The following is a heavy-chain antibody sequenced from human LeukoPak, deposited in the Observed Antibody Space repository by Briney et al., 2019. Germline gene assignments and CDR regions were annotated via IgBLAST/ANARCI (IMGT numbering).Heavy chain of an antibody. CDR3: VRDRELTY. V-gene: IGHV4-30-4*01. J-gene: IGHJ4*02. CDR1: GGSISSGDYY. D-gene: IGHD5-24*01. CDR2: IYNSGST. Sequence: SQTLSLTCTVSGGSISSGDYYWSWIRQPPGKGLEWIGYIYNSGSTYYNPSLKSRVTISVDTSKNQFSLRLTSMTAADAAVYYCVRDRELTYWGQGTLVTVSS.